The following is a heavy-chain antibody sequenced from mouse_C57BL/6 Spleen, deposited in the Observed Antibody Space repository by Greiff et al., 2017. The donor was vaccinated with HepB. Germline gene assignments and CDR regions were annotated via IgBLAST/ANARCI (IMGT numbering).Heavy chain of an antibody. CDR1: GFTFSDYG. V-gene: IGHV5-17*01. CDR2: ISSGSSTI. CDR3: AGRGYFDV. J-gene: IGHJ1*03. Sequence: EVKVVESGGGLVKPGGSLKLSCAASGFTFSDYGMHWVRQAPEKGLEWVAYISSGSSTIYYAGTVKGRFTISRDNAKNTLFLQMTSLGSEDPAMYYCAGRGYFDVWGTGTTVTVSS.